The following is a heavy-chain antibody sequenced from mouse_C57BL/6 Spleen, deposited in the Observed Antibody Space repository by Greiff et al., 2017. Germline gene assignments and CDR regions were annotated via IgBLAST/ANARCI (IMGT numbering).Heavy chain of an antibody. J-gene: IGHJ4*01. D-gene: IGHD2-3*01. V-gene: IGHV1-55*01. CDR2: IYPGSGST. CDR3: ARRDGYYDYYAMDY. Sequence: QVQLQQPGAELVKPGASVKMSCKASGYTFTSYWITWVKQRPGQGLEWIGDIYPGSGSTNYNEKFKSKATLTVDTSSSTAYMQLRSLTSEDSAVYYCARRDGYYDYYAMDYWGQGTSVTVSS. CDR1: GYTFTSYW.